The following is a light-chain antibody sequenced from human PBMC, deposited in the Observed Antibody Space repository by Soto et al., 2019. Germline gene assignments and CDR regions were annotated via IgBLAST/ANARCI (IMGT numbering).Light chain of an antibody. J-gene: IGLJ3*02. CDR1: SSNIGSNF. Sequence: QSVLTQPPSASGTPGQRVIISCSGSSSNIGSNFVFWYQQLPGTAPKLLTYRNNLRPSGVPDRFSGSKSGTSASLAISGLRSEDEADYYCAAWDDSLRVGVFGGGTKLTVL. CDR2: RNN. V-gene: IGLV1-47*01. CDR3: AAWDDSLRVGV.